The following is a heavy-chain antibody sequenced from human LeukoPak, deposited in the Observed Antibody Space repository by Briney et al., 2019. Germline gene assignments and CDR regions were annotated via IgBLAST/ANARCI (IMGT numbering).Heavy chain of an antibody. J-gene: IGHJ4*02. D-gene: IGHD6-13*01. CDR1: GFTFSSYW. Sequence: GGSLRLSCAASGFTFSSYWMSWVRQAPGKGLEWVANMKYDGSEKYYVDSVKGRFTISRENAKNSLYLQMNSLRAEDTAVYYCARDIEAAGLFLDYWGQGTLVTVSS. V-gene: IGHV3-7*01. CDR2: MKYDGSEK. CDR3: ARDIEAAGLFLDY.